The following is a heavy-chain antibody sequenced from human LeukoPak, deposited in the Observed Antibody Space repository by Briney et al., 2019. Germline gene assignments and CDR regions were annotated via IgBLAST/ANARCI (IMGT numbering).Heavy chain of an antibody. J-gene: IGHJ4*02. D-gene: IGHD3-10*01. Sequence: SETLSLTCTVSGDSISSGIHYWSWIRQPAGKGLEWIGRIYTSGSTNYNPSLKSRVTISLDTSKNQFSLNLSSVTAADTAVYYCAGAYGSGSYYNDLLDYWGQGTLVTVSS. CDR2: IYTSGST. CDR3: AGAYGSGSYYNDLLDY. CDR1: GDSISSGIHY. V-gene: IGHV4-61*02.